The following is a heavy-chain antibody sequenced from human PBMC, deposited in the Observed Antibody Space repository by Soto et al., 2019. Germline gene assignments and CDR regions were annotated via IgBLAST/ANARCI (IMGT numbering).Heavy chain of an antibody. CDR2: INNDGSTT. D-gene: IGHD2-15*01. J-gene: IGHJ4*02. CDR3: VRGVIAANCFDY. CDR1: GFTSNSYW. Sequence: EVQLAESGGGLVQPGGSLRLSCAASGFTSNSYWMHWVRQVPGKGLVWVSRINNDGSTTNYADSVKGRFTISRDNARNTVYLQMNSLRADDTAVYYCVRGVIAANCFDYWGQGTLVTVSS. V-gene: IGHV3-74*01.